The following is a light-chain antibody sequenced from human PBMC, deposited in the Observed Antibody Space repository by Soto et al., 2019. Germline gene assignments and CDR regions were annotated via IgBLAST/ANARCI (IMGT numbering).Light chain of an antibody. CDR2: ATD. V-gene: IGKV1-39*01. CDR1: QTITNY. CDR3: QQSYSHPLT. J-gene: IGKJ4*01. Sequence: DIQMTQSPSSLSASVGDRVTITCRASQTITNYLNWYQQQSGKAPKLLIYATDTLQSGVPSRFSGSGSGTDFTLTINSLQPEDFATYYCQQSYSHPLTFGGGTKVDIK.